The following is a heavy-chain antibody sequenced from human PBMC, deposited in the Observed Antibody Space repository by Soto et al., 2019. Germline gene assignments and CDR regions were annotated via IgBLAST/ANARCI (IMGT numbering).Heavy chain of an antibody. CDR2: IGSNSRYI. J-gene: IGHJ2*01. D-gene: IGHD3-22*01. Sequence: EVQLVESGGGLVKPGGSLRLSCAASAFTFSSYSMNWVRQAPGKGLEWVSSIGSNSRYIYYADSVNGRFTISRDNAKNSLYVQMNSLRAEDTAIYYCARGAYDRGIWYFDLWGRGTLVTVSS. CDR3: ARGAYDRGIWYFDL. CDR1: AFTFSSYS. V-gene: IGHV3-21*01.